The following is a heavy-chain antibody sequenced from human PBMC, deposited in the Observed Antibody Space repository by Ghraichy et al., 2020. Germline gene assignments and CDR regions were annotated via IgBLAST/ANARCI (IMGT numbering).Heavy chain of an antibody. J-gene: IGHJ4*02. Sequence: GGSLRLSCAASGFTFSSYAMNWVRQAPGKGLEWVSTISGSGGSTYYADSVKGRFTISRDNSKNTLYLQMNSLRAEDTAVYYCAKMRWLQFYYFDYWGQGTLVTVSS. CDR1: GFTFSSYA. CDR3: AKMRWLQFYYFDY. D-gene: IGHD5-24*01. V-gene: IGHV3-23*01. CDR2: ISGSGGST.